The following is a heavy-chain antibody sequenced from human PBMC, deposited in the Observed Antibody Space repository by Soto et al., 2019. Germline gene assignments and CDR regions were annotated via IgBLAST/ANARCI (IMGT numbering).Heavy chain of an antibody. CDR2: ISAYNGNT. CDR3: ATIASGWYRGGLDY. CDR1: GYTFTSYG. Sequence: VSVKVCCKASGYTFTSYGSSWVRQAPGQGLEWMGWISAYNGNTNYAQKLQGRVTMTTDTSTSTAYMELRSLRSDDTAVYYCATIASGWYRGGLDYWGQATPVTVSS. J-gene: IGHJ4*02. V-gene: IGHV1-18*01. D-gene: IGHD6-19*01.